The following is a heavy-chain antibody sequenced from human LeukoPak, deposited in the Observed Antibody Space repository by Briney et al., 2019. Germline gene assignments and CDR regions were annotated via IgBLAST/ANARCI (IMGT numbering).Heavy chain of an antibody. CDR1: GFTVSSNY. Sequence: GRSLRLSCAASGFTVSSNYMSWVRQAPGKGLERVSVIYSGGSTYYADSVKGRFTISRDNSKNTLYLQMNSLRAEDTAVYYCASPTPRRDYYDSSGYYYQYYYYGMDVWGQGTTVTVSS. V-gene: IGHV3-53*01. J-gene: IGHJ6*02. CDR3: ASPTPRRDYYDSSGYYYQYYYYGMDV. D-gene: IGHD3-22*01. CDR2: IYSGGST.